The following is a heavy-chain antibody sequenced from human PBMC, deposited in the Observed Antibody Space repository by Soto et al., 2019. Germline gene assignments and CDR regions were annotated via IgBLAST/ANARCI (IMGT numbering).Heavy chain of an antibody. CDR3: AKIATGRLY. D-gene: IGHD4-17*01. J-gene: IGHJ4*02. CDR2: ISGSGSST. CDR1: GFTFSSDA. Sequence: PGGSLRLSCAASGFTFSSDAMSWVRQAPGKGLEWVSAISGSGSSTYYADSVKGRFTISTDNSKNTLYLQMNRLRAEDTAVYYCAKIATGRLYWGQGTLVTVSS. V-gene: IGHV3-23*01.